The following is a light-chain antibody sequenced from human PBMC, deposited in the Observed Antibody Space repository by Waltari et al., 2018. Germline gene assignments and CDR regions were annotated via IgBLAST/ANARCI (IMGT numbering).Light chain of an antibody. CDR1: RSVTNM. CDR3: QQYYNWPLT. CDR2: DAS. Sequence: EIVMTQSPATLSVSPGEGVTLSRRASRSVTNMLAWYQQKPGQAPRLLMYDASTRAAGIPARFSGSESGTEFTLTINSLQSEDFAVYFCQQYYNWPLTFGPGTKVDIK. J-gene: IGKJ3*01. V-gene: IGKV3-15*01.